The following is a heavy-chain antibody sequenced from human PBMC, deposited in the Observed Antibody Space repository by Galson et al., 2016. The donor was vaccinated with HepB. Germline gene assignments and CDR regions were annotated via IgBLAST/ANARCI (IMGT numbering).Heavy chain of an antibody. CDR3: ARGHLVVPFSFYFDY. Sequence: CAISGDSVSSKSAAWNWIRHSPSRGLEWLGRTYHTSNWYSDYAVSVKSRITINPDTSKNQFSLQLNSVTLEDTAVYYCARGHLVVPFSFYFDYWGQGSLVTVSS. CDR1: GDSVSSKSAA. D-gene: IGHD2-15*01. CDR2: TYHTSNWYS. J-gene: IGHJ4*02. V-gene: IGHV6-1*01.